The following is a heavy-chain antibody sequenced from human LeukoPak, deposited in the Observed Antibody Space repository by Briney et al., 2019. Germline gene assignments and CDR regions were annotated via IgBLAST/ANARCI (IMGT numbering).Heavy chain of an antibody. CDR3: ARIGSPRPATTP. Sequence: GGSLRLSCAASGFTFSSYAMHWVRQAPGKGLEWVAVISYDGSSKYYADSVKGRFTISRDNSKNTLYLQMNSLRAEDTAVYYCARIGSPRPATTPWGQGTLVTVSS. CDR2: ISYDGSSK. J-gene: IGHJ5*02. V-gene: IGHV3-30-3*01. D-gene: IGHD1-26*01. CDR1: GFTFSSYA.